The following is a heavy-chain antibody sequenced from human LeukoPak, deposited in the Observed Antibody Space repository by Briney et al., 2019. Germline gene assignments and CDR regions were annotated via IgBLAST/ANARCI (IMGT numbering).Heavy chain of an antibody. CDR1: GFILSNYG. D-gene: IGHD3-10*01. CDR3: AKYGGGLDP. CDR2: IRPDGTNE. Sequence: GGSLRLSCEASGFILSNYGMHWVRQAPGEGLAWVAFIRPDGTNENYADSVKGRFTISRDTSKNTLFLHMNSLRAEDTAMHYCAKYGGGLDPWGQGTLVTVSS. V-gene: IGHV3-30*02. J-gene: IGHJ5*02.